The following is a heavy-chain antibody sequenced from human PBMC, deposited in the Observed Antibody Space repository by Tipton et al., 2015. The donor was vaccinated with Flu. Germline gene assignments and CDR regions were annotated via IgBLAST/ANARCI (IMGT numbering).Heavy chain of an antibody. V-gene: IGHV4-39*07. J-gene: IGHJ4*02. D-gene: IGHD3-10*01. CDR3: GRSYYYGSGSYYNRAFDY. CDR1: GDSISSSSYY. CDR2: VPYSGST. Sequence: TLSLTCTVSGDSISSSSYYWGWIRQPPGKGLAWIGSVPYSGSTYYNPSLKSRVIITVDTSKNQFSLKLTSVTAADTAVYYCGRSYYYGSGSYYNRAFDYWGQVTLVTVSS.